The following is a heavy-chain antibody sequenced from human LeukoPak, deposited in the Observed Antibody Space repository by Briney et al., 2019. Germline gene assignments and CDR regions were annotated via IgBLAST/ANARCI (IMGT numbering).Heavy chain of an antibody. Sequence: GGSLRLSCAASGFTFDDYAMHWVRQAPGKGREWVSLISGDGGSTYYADSVKGRFTISRDNSKNSLYLQMNSLRTEDTALYYCAKNVGAFYYFDYWGQGTLVTVSS. D-gene: IGHD2/OR15-2a*01. CDR1: GFTFDDYA. V-gene: IGHV3-43*02. J-gene: IGHJ4*02. CDR3: AKNVGAFYYFDY. CDR2: ISGDGGST.